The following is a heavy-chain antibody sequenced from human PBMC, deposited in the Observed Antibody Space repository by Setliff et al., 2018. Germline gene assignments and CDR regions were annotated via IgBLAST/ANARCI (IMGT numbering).Heavy chain of an antibody. J-gene: IGHJ6*03. CDR1: GGTFSSYA. D-gene: IGHD4-17*01. CDR3: ARDSTVTTDYYYYYMDV. CDR2: IIPIFGTA. Sequence: SVKVSCKASGGTFSSYAISWVRQAPGQGLEWMGGIIPIFGTANYAQKFQGRVTITADESTSTAYMELSSLRSEDAAVYYCARDSTVTTDYYYYYMDVWGKGTTVTVSS. V-gene: IGHV1-69*13.